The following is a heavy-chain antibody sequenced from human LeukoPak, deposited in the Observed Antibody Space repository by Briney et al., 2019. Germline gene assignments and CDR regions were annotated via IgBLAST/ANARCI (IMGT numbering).Heavy chain of an antibody. CDR1: GFSVRSWP. CDR3: AAGQQNSLEGY. Sequence: GGSPRLSCATSGFSVRSWPMSWVRQAPGQGLEWVSAIGVGTHYADSVRGRFTISRDDFNNILYLQLNRLTAADTAVYFCAAGQQNSLEGYWGQGTLVTVSS. D-gene: IGHD3-3*01. V-gene: IGHV3-23*01. CDR2: IGVGT. J-gene: IGHJ4*02.